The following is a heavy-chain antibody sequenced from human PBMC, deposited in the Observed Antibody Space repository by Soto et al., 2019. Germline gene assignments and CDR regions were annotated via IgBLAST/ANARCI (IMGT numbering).Heavy chain of an antibody. CDR2: ISSTTNYI. J-gene: IGHJ4*02. Sequence: PGGSLRLSCAASGFTFTRYSMNWVHQAPGKGLEWVSSISSTTNYIYYGDSMKGRFTISRDNAKNSLYLEMNSLRAEDTAVYYCARESEDITANLDDWGQGSLVTVSS. V-gene: IGHV3-21*06. CDR3: ARESEDITANLDD. CDR1: GFTFTRYS.